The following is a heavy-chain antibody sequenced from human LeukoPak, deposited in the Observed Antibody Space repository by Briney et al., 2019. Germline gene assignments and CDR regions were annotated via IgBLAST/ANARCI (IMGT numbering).Heavy chain of an antibody. CDR3: AKEGVDTAMVEDYYHYYYMDV. CDR2: ISYDGSNK. J-gene: IGHJ6*03. D-gene: IGHD5-18*01. V-gene: IGHV3-30*18. Sequence: QSGGSLRLSCAASGFTFSSYGMHWVRQAPGKGLEWVAVISYDGSNKYYADSVKGRFTISRDNSKNTLYLQMNSLRAEDTAVYYCAKEGVDTAMVEDYYHYYYMDVWGKGTTVTVSS. CDR1: GFTFSSYG.